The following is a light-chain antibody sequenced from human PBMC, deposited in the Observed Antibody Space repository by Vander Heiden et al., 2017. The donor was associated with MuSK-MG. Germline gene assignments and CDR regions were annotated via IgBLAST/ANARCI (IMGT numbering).Light chain of an antibody. Sequence: SVLTQPPSVSAAPGHKVTISCSGSSSNLENNFVSGYQTFPGTAPKLLIYDNSDRRAGISDRCSGAKSGTSATLGITGLQSGDEADYYCGAWDSSLSAGLFGGGTRLTVL. CDR1: SSNLENNF. J-gene: IGLJ3*02. CDR2: DNS. CDR3: GAWDSSLSAGL. V-gene: IGLV1-51*01.